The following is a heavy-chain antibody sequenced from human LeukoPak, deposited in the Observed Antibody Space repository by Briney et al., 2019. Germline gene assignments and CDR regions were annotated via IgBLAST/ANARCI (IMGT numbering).Heavy chain of an antibody. CDR3: AKVALFSGYYPPFDY. J-gene: IGHJ4*02. CDR1: GFTFSNYG. V-gene: IGHV3-30*18. Sequence: GGSLRLSCTASGFTFSNYGMHWVRQAPGKGLEWVAVISYDGSNEYYADSVKGRFTISRDNSKNTLFLQMNSLRPEDTAVYHCAKVALFSGYYPPFDYWGQGTLVTVSS. CDR2: ISYDGSNE. D-gene: IGHD3-22*01.